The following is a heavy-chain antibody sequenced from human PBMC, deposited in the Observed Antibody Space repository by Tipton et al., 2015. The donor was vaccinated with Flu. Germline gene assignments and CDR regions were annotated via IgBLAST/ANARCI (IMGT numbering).Heavy chain of an antibody. Sequence: GLVKPSETLSLTCTVSGGSISSSSYYWAWICQPPGKGLEWFGSMYSSGSTYYNPSLKSRVTISIDTSKNEFSLKLISVTAADTAVYYCARDQRGTSSYDYWGQGTLVTVSS. D-gene: IGHD2-2*01. CDR2: MYSSGST. V-gene: IGHV4-39*07. CDR1: GGSISSSSYY. CDR3: ARDQRGTSSYDY. J-gene: IGHJ4*02.